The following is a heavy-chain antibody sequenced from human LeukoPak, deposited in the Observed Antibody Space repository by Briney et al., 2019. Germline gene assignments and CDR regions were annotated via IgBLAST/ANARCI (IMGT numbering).Heavy chain of an antibody. CDR2: INYSGST. Sequence: PSETLSLTCGVYGGSLSGYYWSWLRQPPGKALEWIAEINYSGSTTYNPSLKSRVTISIDTSKNQFSLELRSVTAADTAIYFCARPEPERSSWFDPWGQGTLVTVSS. V-gene: IGHV4-34*01. D-gene: IGHD1-1*01. CDR1: GGSLSGYY. CDR3: ARPEPERSSWFDP. J-gene: IGHJ5*02.